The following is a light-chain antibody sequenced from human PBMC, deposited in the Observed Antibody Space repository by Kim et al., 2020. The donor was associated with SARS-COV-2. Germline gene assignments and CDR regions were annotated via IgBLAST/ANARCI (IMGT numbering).Light chain of an antibody. J-gene: IGKJ4*01. CDR1: QSVSSN. Sequence: EIVMTQSPATLSVSPGERATLSCRASQSVSSNLAWYQQKPGQAPRLLIYGASTRATGIPGRISGSGSGTEFTLTISSLQSEDFAVYYCQQYSNWPLTFGGGTKVDIK. CDR3: QQYSNWPLT. V-gene: IGKV3-15*01. CDR2: GAS.